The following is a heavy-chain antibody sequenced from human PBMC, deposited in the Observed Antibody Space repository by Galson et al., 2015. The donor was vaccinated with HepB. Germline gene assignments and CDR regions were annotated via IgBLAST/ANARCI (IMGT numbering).Heavy chain of an antibody. CDR1: GFTFSNAW. CDR2: IKSKTDGGTT. V-gene: IGHV3-15*01. J-gene: IGHJ4*02. Sequence: SLRLSCAAFGFTFSNAWMSWVRQAPGKGLEWVGRIKSKTDGGTTDYAAPLKGRFTISRDDSRNMLYLQMNSLKTEDTAVYFCTTDSDFYGSGKGYWGQGTLVTVSS. CDR3: TTDSDFYGSGKGY. D-gene: IGHD3-10*01.